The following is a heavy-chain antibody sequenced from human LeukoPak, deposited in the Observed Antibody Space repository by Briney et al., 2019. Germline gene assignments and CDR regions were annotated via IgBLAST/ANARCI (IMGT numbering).Heavy chain of an antibody. CDR1: GYSFTNYW. J-gene: IGHJ4*02. Sequence: GESLNISCKGSGYSFTNYWIGWVREMPGKGLEWMGIIYPGDSDTRYRPSFLGLVTISAHKSISTAYLQWSSLKASDTAMYYCARRYCSSTSCYTGFDYWGQGTLVTVSS. V-gene: IGHV5-51*01. CDR3: ARRYCSSTSCYTGFDY. D-gene: IGHD2-2*02. CDR2: IYPGDSDT.